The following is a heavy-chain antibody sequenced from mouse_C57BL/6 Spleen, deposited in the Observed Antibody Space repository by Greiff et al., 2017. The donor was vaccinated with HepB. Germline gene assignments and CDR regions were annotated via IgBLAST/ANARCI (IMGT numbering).Heavy chain of an antibody. CDR3: TRVITTVVATYWYFDV. Sequence: EVQLVESGGGLVQPGGSMKLSCAASGFTFSDAWMDWVRQSPEKGLEWVAEIRNKANNHATYYAESVKGRFTISRDDSKSSVYLQMNSLRAEDTGIYYCTRVITTVVATYWYFDVWGTGTTVTVSS. CDR2: IRNKANNHAT. D-gene: IGHD1-1*01. J-gene: IGHJ1*03. V-gene: IGHV6-6*01. CDR1: GFTFSDAW.